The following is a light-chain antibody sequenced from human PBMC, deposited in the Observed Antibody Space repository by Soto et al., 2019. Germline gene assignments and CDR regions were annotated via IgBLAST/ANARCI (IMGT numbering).Light chain of an antibody. J-gene: IGLJ3*02. Sequence: QSALTQPRSVSGSPGQSVTIPCTGTSSDIGGYNYVSWYQQHPGKAPKVLIYDVNQRPSGVPDRFSGSKSGNTASLTISGLQAEDEADYYCSSYTSSSTWVFGGGTKLTVL. CDR2: DVN. V-gene: IGLV2-11*01. CDR3: SSYTSSSTWV. CDR1: SSDIGGYNY.